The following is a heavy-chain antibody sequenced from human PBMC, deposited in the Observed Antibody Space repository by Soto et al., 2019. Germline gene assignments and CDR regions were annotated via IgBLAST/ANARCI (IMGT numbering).Heavy chain of an antibody. J-gene: IGHJ6*02. V-gene: IGHV1-69*06. CDR3: ARGDDFDYYYTMDV. CDR1: GGTFSNHA. Sequence: QAQLVQSGAEVKKPWSSVKVSSKASGGTFSNHAISWVRQAPGQGLEWMGGIMPLYGSANYAQKFQGRITITADTSTNTAYMELTSLTSEDTAVYYCARGDDFDYYYTMDVWGQGTTVTVSS. D-gene: IGHD3-16*01. CDR2: IMPLYGSA.